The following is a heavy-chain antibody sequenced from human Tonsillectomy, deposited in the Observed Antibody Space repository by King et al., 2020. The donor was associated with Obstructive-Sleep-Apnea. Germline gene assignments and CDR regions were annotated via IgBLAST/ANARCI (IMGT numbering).Heavy chain of an antibody. V-gene: IGHV3-23*04. CDR1: GFTFNNYV. CDR2: IEAYGDRT. CDR3: ATSWSGYYYFDS. Sequence: VQLVGSGGGLVQPGGSLRLSCAASGFTFNNYVMSWVRPAPGKGLEWVSGIEAYGDRTYSADSVKGRFSISRDNSNNTLYLQMNSLRAEDTAIYYCATSWSGYYYFDSWGQGSLVTVSS. D-gene: IGHD3-3*01. J-gene: IGHJ4*02.